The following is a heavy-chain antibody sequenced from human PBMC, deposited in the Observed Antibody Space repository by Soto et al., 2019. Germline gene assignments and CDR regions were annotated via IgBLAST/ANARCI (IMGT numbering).Heavy chain of an antibody. Sequence: SETLSLTCPVCGGSIGSRDYYCSWIRQPPGQGLECIGCIYYSGSTYQNPTLKSRVTKAIDSPKNQHSRSLSSVTAADTAVYYCARDLSRYCSSTSCRDDNWFDPRGQGTLVTVSS. V-gene: IGHV4-30-4*01. D-gene: IGHD2-2*01. CDR3: ARDLSRYCSSTSCRDDNWFDP. CDR2: IYYSGST. J-gene: IGHJ5*02. CDR1: GGSIGSRDYY.